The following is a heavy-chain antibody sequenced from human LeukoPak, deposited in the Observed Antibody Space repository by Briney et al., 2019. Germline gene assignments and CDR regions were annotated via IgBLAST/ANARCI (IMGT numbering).Heavy chain of an antibody. CDR1: GFPFNHAW. J-gene: IGHJ4*02. Sequence: QTGGSLRLSCVASGFPFNHAWMSWVRQAPGKGLEWVGRIKSKTNGGTTDYAAPVKGRFTISRDDSKNTLYLQMNSLKTEDTAVYYCTWVGARYYFDYWGQGTLVTVSS. D-gene: IGHD1-26*01. CDR2: IKSKTNGGTT. CDR3: TWVGARYYFDY. V-gene: IGHV3-15*01.